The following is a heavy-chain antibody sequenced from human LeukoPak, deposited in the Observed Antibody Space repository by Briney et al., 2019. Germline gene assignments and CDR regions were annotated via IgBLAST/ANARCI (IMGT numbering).Heavy chain of an antibody. CDR1: GGSVSSDSYY. CDR3: ARDNWNYGSSMDV. CDR2: IYYSGST. V-gene: IGHV4-61*01. Sequence: SETLSLTCTVSGGSVSSDSYYWSWIRQPPGKGLEWIGYIYYSGSTNYNPSLKSRVTISIDTSKNQFSLKLSSVTAADTAVYYCARDNWNYGSSMDVWGQGTTVTVSS. J-gene: IGHJ6*02. D-gene: IGHD1-7*01.